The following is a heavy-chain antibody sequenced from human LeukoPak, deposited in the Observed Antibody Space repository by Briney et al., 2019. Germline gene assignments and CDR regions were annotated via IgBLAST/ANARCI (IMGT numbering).Heavy chain of an antibody. D-gene: IGHD1-26*01. CDR1: GGSISSSSYY. V-gene: IGHV4-39*01. Sequence: PSETLSLTCTVSGGSISSSSYYWGWIRQPPGKGLEWIGSIYYSGSTYYNPSLKSRVTISVDTSKNQFSLKLSSVTAADTAVYYCARFSIEAANYFDYWGQGTLVTVSS. CDR2: IYYSGST. CDR3: ARFSIEAANYFDY. J-gene: IGHJ4*02.